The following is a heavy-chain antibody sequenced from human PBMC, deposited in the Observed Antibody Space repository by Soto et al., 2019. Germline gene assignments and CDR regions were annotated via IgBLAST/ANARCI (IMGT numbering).Heavy chain of an antibody. Sequence: QVQLVESGGGVVQPGRSLRLSCAASGFTFSTYGMHWVRQATGKGLEWVAVIWYDGSNKYYADSVKGRFTISRDNSKNTLYLQMNSLRAEDTAVYYCARTGYYYDAINAFDIWGQGTMVTVSS. CDR1: GFTFSTYG. D-gene: IGHD3-22*01. J-gene: IGHJ3*02. CDR2: IWYDGSNK. V-gene: IGHV3-33*01. CDR3: ARTGYYYDAINAFDI.